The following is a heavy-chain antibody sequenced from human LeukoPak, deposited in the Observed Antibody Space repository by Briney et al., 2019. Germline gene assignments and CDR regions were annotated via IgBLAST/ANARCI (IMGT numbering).Heavy chain of an antibody. J-gene: IGHJ4*02. D-gene: IGHD6-19*01. CDR1: GDSVSINSAA. V-gene: IGHV6-1*01. Sequence: SQTLSLTCAISGDSVSINSAAWNWIRQSPSRGLEWLGRTYYRSKWYNDYAVSVKSRITINPDTSKNQFSLQLNSVTPEDTAVYYCAREIFGQWLGHYYFDYWGQGTLVTVSS. CDR3: AREIFGQWLGHYYFDY. CDR2: TYYRSKWYN.